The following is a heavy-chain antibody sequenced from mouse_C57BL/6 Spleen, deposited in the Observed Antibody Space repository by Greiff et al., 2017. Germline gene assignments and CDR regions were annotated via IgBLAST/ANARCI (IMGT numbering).Heavy chain of an antibody. Sequence: VQLQQSGPELVKPGASVKISCKASGYSFTDYNMNWVKQSNGKSLEWIGVINPNYGTTSYNQKFKGKATLTVDQSSSTAYMQLNSLTSEDSAVYYCARCSLYGSSPAWFADWGQGTLVTVSA. V-gene: IGHV1-39*01. CDR3: ARCSLYGSSPAWFAD. J-gene: IGHJ3*01. CDR2: INPNYGTT. CDR1: GYSFTDYN. D-gene: IGHD1-1*01.